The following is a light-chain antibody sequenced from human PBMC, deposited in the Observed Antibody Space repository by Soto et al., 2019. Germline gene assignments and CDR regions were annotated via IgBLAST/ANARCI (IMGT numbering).Light chain of an antibody. V-gene: IGLV4-69*01. Sequence: QPVLTQSPSASASLGASVKLTCTLSRGHSTYTIAWHQQQRDKGPRYLMKLKSDGSHSKGDGIPDRFSGSSSGAERYLTISSLQSEDEADYYCQTWGTGIRVFGGGTKLTVL. CDR2: LKSDGSH. CDR1: RGHSTYT. J-gene: IGLJ3*02. CDR3: QTWGTGIRV.